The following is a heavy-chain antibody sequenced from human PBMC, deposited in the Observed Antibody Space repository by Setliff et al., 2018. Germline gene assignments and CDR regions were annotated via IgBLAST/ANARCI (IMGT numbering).Heavy chain of an antibody. V-gene: IGHV4-38-2*01. CDR2: FHQSSTN. D-gene: IGHD1-26*01. CDR1: GSSVDSDYF. Sequence: PSETLSLTCGVSGSSVDSDYFWGWIRQPPGKGLEWIASFHQSSTNFYNPSLKSRVSISVDTARNQISLTLKSLTAADTAVYYCARAQWELLRFEYWGQGTLVTVSS. J-gene: IGHJ4*02. CDR3: ARAQWELLRFEY.